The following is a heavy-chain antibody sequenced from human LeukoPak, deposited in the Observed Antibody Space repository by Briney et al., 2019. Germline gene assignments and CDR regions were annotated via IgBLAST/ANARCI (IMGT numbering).Heavy chain of an antibody. Sequence: GESLKISCKNSGYRFTSYWIGWVRQMPGKGLEWMGIIYPADSDTRYSPSFQGQVTISADKSISTTYLQWSSLKASATAMCYCARLFRGSEHYLDYWGQGTLVTVSS. CDR1: GYRFTSYW. V-gene: IGHV5-51*01. J-gene: IGHJ4*02. CDR2: IYPADSDT. CDR3: ARLFRGSEHYLDY. D-gene: IGHD3-3*01.